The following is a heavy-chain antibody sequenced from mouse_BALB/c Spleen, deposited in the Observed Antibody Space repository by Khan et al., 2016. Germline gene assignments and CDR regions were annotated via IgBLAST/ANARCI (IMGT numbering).Heavy chain of an antibody. D-gene: IGHD2-14*01. Sequence: QVQLQQSGAELVRPGASVKISCKASGYAFSGYGMNWVKQRPGQGLEWIGRIYPGDGDTNYNGKFKGKATLTADKSSSTAYMQLSSLTSEDSAVYFCSRGTPFAYWGQGTLVTVSA. CDR3: SRGTPFAY. CDR2: IYPGDGDT. J-gene: IGHJ3*01. V-gene: IGHV1-80*01. CDR1: GYAFSGYG.